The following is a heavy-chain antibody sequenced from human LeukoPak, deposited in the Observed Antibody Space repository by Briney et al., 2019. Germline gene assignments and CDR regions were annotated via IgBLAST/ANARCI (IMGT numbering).Heavy chain of an antibody. D-gene: IGHD3-10*01. J-gene: IGHJ6*02. CDR2: MNPNSGNT. Sequence: GASVKVSCKASGYTFTSYDINWVRQATGQGLEWTGWMNPNSGNTGYAQKFQGRVTMTRNTSISTAYMELSSLRSEDTAVYYCARARMVRGVIITYYYGMDVWGQGTTVTVSS. CDR1: GYTFTSYD. CDR3: ARARMVRGVIITYYYGMDV. V-gene: IGHV1-8*01.